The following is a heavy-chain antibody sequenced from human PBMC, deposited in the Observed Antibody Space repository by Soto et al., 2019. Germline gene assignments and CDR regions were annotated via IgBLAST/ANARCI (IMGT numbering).Heavy chain of an antibody. CDR2: ISGSGGST. J-gene: IGHJ4*02. V-gene: IGHV3-23*01. Sequence: RRLSCAASGFTFSSYAMSWVRQAPGKGLEWVSAISGSGGSTYYADSVKGRFTISRDNSKNTLYLQMNSLRAEDTAVYYCAKASGSSSLYYFDYWGQGXLVTVYS. CDR3: AKASGSSSLYYFDY. CDR1: GFTFSSYA. D-gene: IGHD3-10*01.